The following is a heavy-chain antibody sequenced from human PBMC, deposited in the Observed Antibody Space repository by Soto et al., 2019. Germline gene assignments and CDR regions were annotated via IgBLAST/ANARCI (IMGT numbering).Heavy chain of an antibody. D-gene: IGHD3-22*01. CDR3: ARAYDSSGYTPHYYYYYGMDV. Sequence: SVKVSCKASGGTFSSYAISWVRQAPGQGLEWMGGIIPIFGTANYAQKFQGRVTITADESTSAAYMELSSLRSEDTAVYYCARAYDSSGYTPHYYYYYGMDVWGQGTTVTAP. J-gene: IGHJ6*02. CDR2: IIPIFGTA. CDR1: GGTFSSYA. V-gene: IGHV1-69*13.